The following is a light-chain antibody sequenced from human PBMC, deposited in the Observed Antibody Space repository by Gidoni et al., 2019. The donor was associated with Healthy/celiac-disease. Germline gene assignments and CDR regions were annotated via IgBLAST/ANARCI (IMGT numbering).Light chain of an antibody. V-gene: IGLV4-69*01. CDR3: QTWGTGTVV. CDR2: LNSDGSH. J-gene: IGLJ2*01. CDR1: SGHSSYA. Sequence: QLVLTQSPSASASLGASVKLTCTLSSGHSSYAIAWHQQQPEKGPRYLMKLNSDGSHSKGDGIPDRFSGSSSGAERANYPLTISSLQSEDEADYYCQTWGTGTVVFGGGTKLTVL.